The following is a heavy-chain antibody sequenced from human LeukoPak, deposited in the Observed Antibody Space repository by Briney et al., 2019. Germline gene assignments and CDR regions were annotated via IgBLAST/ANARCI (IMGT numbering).Heavy chain of an antibody. V-gene: IGHV3-23*01. CDR3: AKDLDVVVTTLDY. D-gene: IGHD2-21*02. Sequence: GGSLRLSCVASGFTFRNHAMGWVRQTPGKGLEWVSSMSAGGDITHYADSVKGRITISRDNSTNTLYLQMNSLRAEDTAIYYCAKDLDVVVTTLDYWGQGTLVTVSS. CDR2: MSAGGDIT. J-gene: IGHJ4*02. CDR1: GFTFRNHA.